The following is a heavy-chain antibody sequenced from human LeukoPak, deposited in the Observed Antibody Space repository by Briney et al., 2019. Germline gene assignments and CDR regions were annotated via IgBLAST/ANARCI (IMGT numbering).Heavy chain of an antibody. Sequence: SETLSLTCTVSGGSITSSSHYWGWIRQSPGKGLEWIGSFYYNGITNYNPSLKSRVTISVDTSKNQFSLKLSSVTAADTAVYYCAREVVAAAGTVDYWGQGILVTVSS. D-gene: IGHD6-13*01. CDR2: FYYNGIT. CDR3: AREVVAAAGTVDY. J-gene: IGHJ4*02. V-gene: IGHV4-39*07. CDR1: GGSITSSSHY.